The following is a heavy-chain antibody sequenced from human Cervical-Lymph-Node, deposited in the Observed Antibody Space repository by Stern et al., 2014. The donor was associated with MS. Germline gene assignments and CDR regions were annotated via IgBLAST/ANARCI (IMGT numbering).Heavy chain of an antibody. D-gene: IGHD3-10*01. V-gene: IGHV5-51*03. CDR1: GYLFTNYW. CDR3: AKTAPAQTKVGSWADS. Sequence: EVQLVESGAEVKKAGESLKISCKGSGYLFTNYWIAWVRPMPGKCLEWMGIINPGDSGTRYSPSFQGQVTMSADKSIGTAYLQWSNLRASDTAMYYCAKTAPAQTKVGSWADSWGQGTLVTVSS. CDR2: INPGDSGT. J-gene: IGHJ5*01.